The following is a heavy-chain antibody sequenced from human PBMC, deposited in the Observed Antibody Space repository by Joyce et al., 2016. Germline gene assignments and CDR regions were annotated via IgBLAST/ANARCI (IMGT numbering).Heavy chain of an antibody. CDR1: GFTFSDYS. V-gene: IGHV3-48*01. D-gene: IGHD6-19*01. J-gene: IGHJ4*02. CDR3: AKSYGSPWFHY. CDR2: ISATSDVI. Sequence: EVQLVESGGGLAQPGASLRLSCAASGFTFSDYSMTWVRQTPGQGLEWLAFISATSDVIYYADSVNGRFTIIRDNVKNALYLQMDSLRAEDSGLYYFAKSYGSPWFHYWGQGTLVTVSS.